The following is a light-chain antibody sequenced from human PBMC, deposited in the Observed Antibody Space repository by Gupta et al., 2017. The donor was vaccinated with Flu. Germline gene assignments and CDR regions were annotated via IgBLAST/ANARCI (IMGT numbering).Light chain of an antibody. Sequence: EIVMTQSPATLSVSPGERVTLSCRASQIVSSNLAWYQQRPGQAPRLLMYGASTRATGIPATFSGSGTGTEFTLTISSLQSEDFAVYYCQQYNNWPLTFGGGTKVEIK. J-gene: IGKJ4*01. CDR2: GAS. CDR1: QIVSSN. V-gene: IGKV3-15*01. CDR3: QQYNNWPLT.